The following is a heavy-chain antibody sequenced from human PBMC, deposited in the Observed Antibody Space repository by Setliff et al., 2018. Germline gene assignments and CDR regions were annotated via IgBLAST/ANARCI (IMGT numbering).Heavy chain of an antibody. Sequence: SSETLSLTCTVSGASVSSRSYYWGWIRQPPGKGLEWIVNIHHSGKAYYNPSLKSRVTMSVDTSKNHVSLKLSSVTAADTAVYYCARAHTWSLPNDNSGYPGWFDPWGQGTLVTVSS. V-gene: IGHV4-39*02. CDR3: ARAHTWSLPNDNSGYPGWFDP. CDR1: GASVSSRSYY. D-gene: IGHD3-22*01. CDR2: IHHSGKA. J-gene: IGHJ5*02.